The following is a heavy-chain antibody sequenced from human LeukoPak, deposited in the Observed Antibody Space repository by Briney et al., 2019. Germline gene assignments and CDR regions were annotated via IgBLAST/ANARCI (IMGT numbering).Heavy chain of an antibody. J-gene: IGHJ4*02. CDR1: GYTFTGYY. CDR2: INPNSGGT. V-gene: IGHV1-2*06. Sequence: ASVKVSCKASGYTFTGYYMHWVRQAPGQGLEWMGRINPNSGGTNYAQKFQGRVTMTRDTSISTAYMELSRLRSDDTAVYYRARGRYSSSWSVDYWGQGTLVTVSS. D-gene: IGHD6-13*01. CDR3: ARGRYSSSWSVDY.